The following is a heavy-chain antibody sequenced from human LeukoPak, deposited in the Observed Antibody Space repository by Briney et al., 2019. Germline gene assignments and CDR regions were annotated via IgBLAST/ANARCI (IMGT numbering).Heavy chain of an antibody. CDR1: GYTFTSYG. CDR3: ARVRRYYDSSGHNFDY. V-gene: IGHV1-18*01. Sequence: ASVKVSCKASGYTFTSYGISWVRQAPGQGLEWMRWISAYNGNTNYAQKLQGRVTMTTDTSTSTAYMELRSLRSDDTAVYYCARVRRYYDSSGHNFDYWGQGTLVTVSS. D-gene: IGHD3-22*01. J-gene: IGHJ4*02. CDR2: ISAYNGNT.